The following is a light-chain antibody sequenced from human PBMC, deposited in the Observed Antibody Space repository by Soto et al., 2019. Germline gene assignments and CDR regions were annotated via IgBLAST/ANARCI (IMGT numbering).Light chain of an antibody. V-gene: IGKV3-15*01. CDR1: QSVSSN. CDR3: QQYNNWWT. Sequence: EIVMTQSPATLSVSPGERATLSCRASQSVSSNLAWYQQKPGQAPRLLIYGASTRATGIPVRFSGSGSGTELALTISSLQSEDFAVYYCQQYNNWWTFGQGTKVEIK. CDR2: GAS. J-gene: IGKJ1*01.